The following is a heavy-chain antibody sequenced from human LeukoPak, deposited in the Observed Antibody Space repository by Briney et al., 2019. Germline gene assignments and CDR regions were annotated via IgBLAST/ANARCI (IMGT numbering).Heavy chain of an antibody. V-gene: IGHV4-59*01. Sequence: SETLSLTCTVSGGSISSYYWSWIRQPPGKGLEWIGYIYYSGSTNYNPSLKSRVTISVDTSKNQFSLKLSSVTAADTAVYYCARRVGGVGAFDIWGQGIMVTVSS. D-gene: IGHD1-26*01. CDR3: ARRVGGVGAFDI. CDR2: IYYSGST. CDR1: GGSISSYY. J-gene: IGHJ3*02.